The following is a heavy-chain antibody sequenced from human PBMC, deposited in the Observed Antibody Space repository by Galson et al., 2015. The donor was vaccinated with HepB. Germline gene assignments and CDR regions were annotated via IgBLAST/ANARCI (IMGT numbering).Heavy chain of an antibody. Sequence: SVKVSCKASGYSFTTYAFHWVRQAPGQGLEWMGWINAGNGKTKYPQKFLDRVTMTRDTSASTAYMELSGLRSEDTAVYYCAREDRYTGSYYVGYWGQGTLVTVSS. CDR3: AREDRYTGSYYVGY. CDR1: GYSFTTYA. CDR2: INAGNGKT. D-gene: IGHD1-26*01. V-gene: IGHV1-3*01. J-gene: IGHJ4*02.